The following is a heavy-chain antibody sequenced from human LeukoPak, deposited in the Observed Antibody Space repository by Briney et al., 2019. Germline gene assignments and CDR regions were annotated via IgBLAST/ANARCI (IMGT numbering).Heavy chain of an antibody. D-gene: IGHD3-22*01. V-gene: IGHV1-69*06. CDR1: GGTFSSYA. CDR3: ARDSGYYDSSGYYPDY. Sequence: GSSVKVSCKASGGTFSSYAISWVRQAPGQGLEWMGGIIPIFGTANYAQKFQGRVTITADKSTSTAYMELSSLRSEDTAVYYCARDSGYYDSSGYYPDYWGQGTLVTVSS. J-gene: IGHJ4*02. CDR2: IIPIFGTA.